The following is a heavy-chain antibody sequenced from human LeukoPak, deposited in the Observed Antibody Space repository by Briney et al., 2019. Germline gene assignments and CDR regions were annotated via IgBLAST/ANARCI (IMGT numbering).Heavy chain of an antibody. CDR1: GYTFTIYA. Sequence: ASVTVSCKASGYTFTIYAMNWVRQAPGQGLEWVGCSNTNTGNPTYSHGSPGRFVFSLETSVSTPYLQIRSLKAEDTAVLYCARDPSYSSSWSSLDFDPWGQGTLVTVSS. D-gene: IGHD6-13*01. CDR3: ARDPSYSSSWSSLDFDP. CDR2: SNTNTGNP. V-gene: IGHV7-4-1*01. J-gene: IGHJ5*02.